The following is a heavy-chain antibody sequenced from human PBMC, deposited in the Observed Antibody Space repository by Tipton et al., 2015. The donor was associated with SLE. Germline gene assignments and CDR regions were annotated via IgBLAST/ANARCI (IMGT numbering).Heavy chain of an antibody. Sequence: TLSLTCTVSGGSISSYYWSWIRQPPGKGLEWIGYIYYSGSTNYNPSLKSRVTISLDTSKNQFSLKLSSVTAADTAVYYCARGPEELGIPPLFDYWGQGTLVTVSS. CDR3: ARGPEELGIPPLFDY. CDR1: GGSISSYY. CDR2: IYYSGST. J-gene: IGHJ4*02. D-gene: IGHD7-27*01. V-gene: IGHV4-59*08.